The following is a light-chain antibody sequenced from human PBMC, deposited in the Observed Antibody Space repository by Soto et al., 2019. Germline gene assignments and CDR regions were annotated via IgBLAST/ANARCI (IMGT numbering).Light chain of an antibody. Sequence: DIQMTQSPSSLSASVGDRVTITCQASHDITSYLNWYQHKPVKAPKLLIYDASILEAGVPSRFSGSGSATDFTFTISSRQHEDVATYYCQKCDYLPIFGPGTTVDFK. V-gene: IGKV1-33*01. CDR1: HDITSY. CDR3: QKCDYLPI. J-gene: IGKJ3*01. CDR2: DAS.